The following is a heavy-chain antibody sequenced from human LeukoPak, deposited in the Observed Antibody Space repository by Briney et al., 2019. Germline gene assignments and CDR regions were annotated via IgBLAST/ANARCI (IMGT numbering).Heavy chain of an antibody. CDR3: ARMERDDY. V-gene: IGHV3-30*04. Sequence: GRSLRLSCAVSGFTFRTYAMHWVRQAPGKGLEWVAVISSDGSNKHYADSVQGRFTISRDNSKNTLDLQMNSLRAEDTAVYYCARMERDDYWGQGTLVTVSS. D-gene: IGHD1-1*01. CDR2: ISSDGSNK. J-gene: IGHJ4*02. CDR1: GFTFRTYA.